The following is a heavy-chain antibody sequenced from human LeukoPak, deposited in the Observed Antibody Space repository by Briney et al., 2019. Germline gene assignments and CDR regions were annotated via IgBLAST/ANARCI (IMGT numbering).Heavy chain of an antibody. D-gene: IGHD1-26*01. J-gene: IGHJ4*02. CDR3: AREGGVGATYY. CDR2: IYHSGST. Sequence: PSETLSLTCTVSGYSISSGYYWGWIRQPPGKGLEWIGSIYHSGSTYYNPSLKSRVTISVDTSKNQFSLKLSSVTAADTAVYYCAREGGVGATYYWGQGTLVTVSS. CDR1: GYSISSGYY. V-gene: IGHV4-38-2*02.